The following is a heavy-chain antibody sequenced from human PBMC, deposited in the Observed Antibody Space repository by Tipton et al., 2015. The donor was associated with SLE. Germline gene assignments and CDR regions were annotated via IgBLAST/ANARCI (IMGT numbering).Heavy chain of an antibody. Sequence: TLSLTCAVSGDSISRTGYSWNWIRQPTGKGLEWIGYIYHSGSTYYSPSLKNRVTISVDRSKNHFSLNMSSVTAADTAVYYCARGGGSGYDLFGEGSLDYYYGMDVWGQGTTVTVSS. D-gene: IGHD5-12*01. CDR2: IYHSGST. V-gene: IGHV4-30-2*01. J-gene: IGHJ6*02. CDR3: ARGGGSGYDLFGEGSLDYYYGMDV. CDR1: GDSISRTGYS.